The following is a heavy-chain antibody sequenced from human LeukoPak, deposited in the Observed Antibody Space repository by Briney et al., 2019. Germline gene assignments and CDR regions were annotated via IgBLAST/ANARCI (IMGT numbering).Heavy chain of an antibody. CDR2: INPNSGGT. V-gene: IGHV1-2*02. J-gene: IGHJ3*02. Sequence: ASVRVSCKTSGYTFTGYYMHWVRQAPGQGLEWMGWINPNSGGTNYAQRFQGRVTMTRDTSISTAFMELTGLRSDDTAVYYCARDRSTVTTSPWAFDIWGQGTMVTLSS. CDR1: GYTFTGYY. D-gene: IGHD4-17*01. CDR3: ARDRSTVTTSPWAFDI.